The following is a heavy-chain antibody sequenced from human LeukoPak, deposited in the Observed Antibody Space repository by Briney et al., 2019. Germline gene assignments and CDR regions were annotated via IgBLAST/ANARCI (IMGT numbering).Heavy chain of an antibody. CDR1: GGSFSSYY. CDR3: ARHGTISSESYFDY. D-gene: IGHD1-14*01. CDR2: IHNSGRT. Sequence: SETLSLTCSVSGGSFSSYYWRWIPQSPGKGLEWIRYIHNSGRTNYNPSLKSRVTGFVDTSKNQVSLRLSSVTAADTAVYYCARHGTISSESYFDYWGQGALVTVSS. V-gene: IGHV4-59*08. J-gene: IGHJ4*02.